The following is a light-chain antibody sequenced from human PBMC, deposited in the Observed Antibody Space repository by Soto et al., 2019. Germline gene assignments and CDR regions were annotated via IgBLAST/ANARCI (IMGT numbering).Light chain of an antibody. CDR3: LLSHSGAPVI. Sequence: QAVVTQEPSLTVSPGGTVTLTCGSSTGAVTSGHYPYWFQQKPGQAPRTLIYDTSNKESWTPDRFSGSLLGGKAALTLSGAQPEDEAEYHCLLSHSGAPVIFGGGTKLTVL. CDR1: TGAVTSGHY. V-gene: IGLV7-46*01. J-gene: IGLJ2*01. CDR2: DTS.